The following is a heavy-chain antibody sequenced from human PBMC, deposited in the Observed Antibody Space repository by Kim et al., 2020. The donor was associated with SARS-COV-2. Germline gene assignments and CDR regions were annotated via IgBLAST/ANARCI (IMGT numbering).Heavy chain of an antibody. J-gene: IGHJ3*02. CDR1: GFTFSRSG. D-gene: IGHD6-13*01. CDR3: ARGYSDSSVGPSAFDI. V-gene: IGHV3-33*01. CDR2: IWFDGTNR. Sequence: GGSLRLSCAASGFTFSRSGMHWVRQAPGKGLEWVAVIWFDGTNRNYGDSVRGRFTISRDNSKNTLYLEMNSVRVDDTAVYYCARGYSDSSVGPSAFDIWGQGTVVTVSS.